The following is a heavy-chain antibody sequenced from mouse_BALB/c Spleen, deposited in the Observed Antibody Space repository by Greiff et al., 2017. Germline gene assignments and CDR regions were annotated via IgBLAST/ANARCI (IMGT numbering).Heavy chain of an antibody. Sequence: EVKLMESGGGLVKPGGSLKLSCAASGFTFSDYYMYWVRQTPEKRLEWVATISDGGSYTYYPDSVKGRFTISRDNAKNNLYLQMSSLKSEDTAMYYCARGHYYGSSYVYFDYWGQGTTLTVSS. J-gene: IGHJ2*01. CDR1: GFTFSDYY. D-gene: IGHD1-1*01. V-gene: IGHV5-4*02. CDR3: ARGHYYGSSYVYFDY. CDR2: ISDGGSYT.